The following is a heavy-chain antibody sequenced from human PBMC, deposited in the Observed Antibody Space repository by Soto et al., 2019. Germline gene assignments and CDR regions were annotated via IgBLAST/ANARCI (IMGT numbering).Heavy chain of an antibody. J-gene: IGHJ4*02. Sequence: SETLSLTCTVSGGSISRYYWSWIRQPPGKGLEWIGYIYYSGNTNYNPSLKSRVTMSVDTSRNQSSLQLSSVTAADTAVYYCARDAGATYFDNWGQGTLVTVSS. CDR1: GGSISRYY. CDR2: IYYSGNT. CDR3: ARDAGATYFDN. V-gene: IGHV4-59*01.